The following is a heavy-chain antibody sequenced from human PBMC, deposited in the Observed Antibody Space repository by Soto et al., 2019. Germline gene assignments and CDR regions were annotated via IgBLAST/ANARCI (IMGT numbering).Heavy chain of an antibody. CDR3: ARVKGFGVPNIGWFDP. V-gene: IGHV3-64*04. J-gene: IGHJ5*02. CDR1: GFPFSSYA. Sequence: GGSLRLSCSASGFPFSSYAMHWVRQATGKGLGYVSAISSNGGSTYYADSVKGRFTISRDNAKNSLYLQMNSLRAEDTAVYYCARVKGFGVPNIGWFDPWGQGTLVTVSS. D-gene: IGHD3-3*01. CDR2: ISSNGGST.